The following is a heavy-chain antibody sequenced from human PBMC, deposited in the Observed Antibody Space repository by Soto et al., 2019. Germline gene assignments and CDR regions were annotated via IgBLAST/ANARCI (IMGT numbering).Heavy chain of an antibody. D-gene: IGHD3-16*01. J-gene: IGHJ4*02. CDR2: ITVGSSHI. CDR3: SRSPEVGVRGAY. V-gene: IGHV3-21*01. Sequence: EVQLVESGGGLVKPGGSLRLSCTGSGFPFSAYNINWVRQAPGKGLEWVSSITVGSSHIYQPNSMKGRFTISRDDAKNSVYLQIDSLGDEDTALYYCSRSPEVGVRGAYWGQGTLVTVSS. CDR1: GFPFSAYN.